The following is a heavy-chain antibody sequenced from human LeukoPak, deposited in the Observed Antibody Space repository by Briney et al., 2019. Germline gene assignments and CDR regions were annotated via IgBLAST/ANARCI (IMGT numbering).Heavy chain of an antibody. CDR2: ISGSGGNT. CDR3: AKHSTTVTTDYFDY. Sequence: GGSLRLSCAASGFTFSSCAMSWVRQAPGKGLEWVSGISGSGGNTYYADSLKGRFTISRDNSKNTLYLQMNSLRAEDTALYYCAKHSTTVTTDYFDYWGQGTLVTASS. CDR1: GFTFSSCA. D-gene: IGHD4-17*01. J-gene: IGHJ4*02. V-gene: IGHV3-23*01.